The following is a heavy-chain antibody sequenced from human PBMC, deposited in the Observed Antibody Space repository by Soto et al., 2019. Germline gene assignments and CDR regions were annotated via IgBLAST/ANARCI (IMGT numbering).Heavy chain of an antibody. J-gene: IGHJ4*02. CDR3: AGDYYGSGSYYNPPGY. D-gene: IGHD3-10*01. CDR1: GGSISSYY. Sequence: PWETLSLTCTPSGGSISSYYWSWIRQPPGKGLEWIGYIYYSGSTNYNPSLESRGTISVDTSKNQFSLKLSSVTAADTAVYYCAGDYYGSGSYYNPPGYWGQGTLVTVSS. V-gene: IGHV4-59*01. CDR2: IYYSGST.